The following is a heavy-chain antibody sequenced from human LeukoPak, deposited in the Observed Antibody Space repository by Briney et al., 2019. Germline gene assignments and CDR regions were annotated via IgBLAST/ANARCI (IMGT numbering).Heavy chain of an antibody. CDR1: GGSISSSSYY. V-gene: IGHV4-39*07. J-gene: IGHJ4*02. Sequence: SETLSLTCTVSGGSISSSSYYWGWIRQPPGKGLEWIGSIYYSGSTYYNPSLKSRVTISVDTSKNQFSLKLSSVTAADTAVYYCARLRRNGYYYDSSGYYYDYFDYWGQGTLVTVSS. CDR2: IYYSGST. D-gene: IGHD3-22*01. CDR3: ARLRRNGYYYDSSGYYYDYFDY.